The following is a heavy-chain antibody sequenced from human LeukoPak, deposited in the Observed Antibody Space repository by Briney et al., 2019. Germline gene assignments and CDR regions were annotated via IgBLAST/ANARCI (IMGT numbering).Heavy chain of an antibody. CDR3: AKDPTTGTTPNWFDP. D-gene: IGHD1-1*01. V-gene: IGHV3-7*03. Sequence: GGSLRLSCAASGFTFSRYWMSWVRQAPGKGLEWVASIKKDGSEKNYVDSVKGRFTISRDNTKNTLYLQMNSLRAEDTAVYYCAKDPTTGTTPNWFDPWGQGTLVTVSS. CDR2: IKKDGSEK. CDR1: GFTFSRYW. J-gene: IGHJ5*02.